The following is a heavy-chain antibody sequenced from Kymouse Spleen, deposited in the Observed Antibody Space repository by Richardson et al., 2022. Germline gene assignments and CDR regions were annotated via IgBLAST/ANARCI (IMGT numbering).Heavy chain of an antibody. CDR1: GFTFSGSA. CDR2: IRSKANSYAT. Sequence: EVQLVESGGGLVQPGGSLKLSCAASGFTFSGSAMHWVRQASGKGLEWVGRIRSKANSYATAYAASVKGRFTISRDDSKNTAYLQMNSLKTEDTAVYYCTRHPSAMVRGVITTTTTVWTSGAKGPRSPSPQ. V-gene: IGHV3-73*02. CDR3: TRHPSAMVRGVITTTTTVWTS. J-gene: IGHJ6*02. D-gene: IGHD3-10*01.